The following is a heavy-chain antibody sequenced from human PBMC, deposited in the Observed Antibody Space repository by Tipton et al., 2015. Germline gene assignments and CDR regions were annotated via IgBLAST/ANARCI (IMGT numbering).Heavy chain of an antibody. V-gene: IGHV4-61*01. D-gene: IGHD5-24*01. Sequence: LRLSCTVSGGSVRSGSYYWSWIRQPPGKGLEWIGYISYSGSTHYNPSFKSRVAISVDTSKNQFSLTLNSVTAADTAVYYCARDLEHGMDVWGQGTTVTVSS. CDR3: ARDLEHGMDV. CDR1: GGSVRSGSYY. J-gene: IGHJ6*02. CDR2: ISYSGST.